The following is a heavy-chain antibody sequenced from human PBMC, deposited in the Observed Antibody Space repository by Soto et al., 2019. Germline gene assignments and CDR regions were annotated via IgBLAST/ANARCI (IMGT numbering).Heavy chain of an antibody. CDR1: GFTFSVSA. CDR2: IRSKADNYAT. CDR3: ARLAEWEYYDGMDV. J-gene: IGHJ6*02. Sequence: EVQLVESGGGLVQPGGSLKLSCAVSGFTFSVSAIHWVRQASGKGLEWVGRIRSKADNYATAYGASVTGRFSISRDDSQNTAYLQMSSLNTEDTAVYYCARLAEWEYYDGMDVWGQGTTVTVSS. V-gene: IGHV3-73*02. D-gene: IGHD1-26*01.